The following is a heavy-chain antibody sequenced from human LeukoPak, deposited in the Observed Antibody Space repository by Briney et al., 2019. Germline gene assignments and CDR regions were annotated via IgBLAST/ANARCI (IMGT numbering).Heavy chain of an antibody. CDR1: GYTFTGYY. CDR2: INPNSGGT. J-gene: IGHJ4*02. D-gene: IGHD5-24*01. CDR3: ARGREMATITNYRNFDY. Sequence: ASVKVSCKASGYTFTGYYMHWVRQAPGQGLEWMGWINPNSGGTNYAQKYQGRVTMTRDTSISTAYMELSRLRSDDTAVYYCARGREMATITNYRNFDYWGQGTLVTVSS. V-gene: IGHV1-2*02.